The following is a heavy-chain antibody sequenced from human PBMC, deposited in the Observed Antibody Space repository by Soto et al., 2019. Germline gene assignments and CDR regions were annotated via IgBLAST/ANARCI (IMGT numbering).Heavy chain of an antibody. D-gene: IGHD5-18*01. CDR1: GGSFSGYY. CDR2: INHSGST. CDR3: ARWSRSYGLIWGYGMDV. J-gene: IGHJ6*02. V-gene: IGHV4-34*01. Sequence: QVQLQQWGAGLLKPSETLSLTCAVYGGSFSGYYWSWIRQPPGKGLEWIGEINHSGSTNYNPSLKSRVTISVDTSKNQFSLKLSSVTAADTAVYYCARWSRSYGLIWGYGMDVWGQGTTVTVSS.